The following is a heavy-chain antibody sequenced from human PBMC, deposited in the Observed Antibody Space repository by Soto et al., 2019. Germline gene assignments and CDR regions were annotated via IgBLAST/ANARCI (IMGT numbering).Heavy chain of an antibody. CDR2: INPSGGST. D-gene: IGHD3-3*01. CDR3: ARALHDLWSGSLPGLDV. J-gene: IGHJ6*02. V-gene: IGHV1-46*01. CDR1: GYTFTSYY. Sequence: GASVKVSCKASGYTFTSYYMHWVRQAPGQGLEWMGIINPSGGSTSYAQKFQGRVTMTRDTSTSTVYMELSSLRSEDTAVYYCARALHDLWSGSLPGLDVWGQGTTVTVS.